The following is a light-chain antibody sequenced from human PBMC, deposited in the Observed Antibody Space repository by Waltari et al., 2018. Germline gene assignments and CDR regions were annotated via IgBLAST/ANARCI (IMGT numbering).Light chain of an antibody. CDR3: QQSNSIPLT. V-gene: IGKV1-39*01. CDR2: TAS. Sequence: DIQMTQSPSSLSASVGDRVTITCRASQTISSYLNWFQQKPGKAPKLLIYTASNLQSGVPSRFSGSGSGTDFTLTISSLQPEDFATYYCQQSNSIPLTFGGGTKV. CDR1: QTISSY. J-gene: IGKJ4*01.